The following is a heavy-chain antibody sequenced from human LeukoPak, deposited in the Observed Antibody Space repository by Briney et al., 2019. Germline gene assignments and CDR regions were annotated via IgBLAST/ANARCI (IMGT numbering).Heavy chain of an antibody. CDR2: IYYSGST. D-gene: IGHD3-3*01. CDR1: GGSISSYY. Sequence: KPSETLSLTCTVSGGSISSYYWSWIRQPPGKGLEWIGYIYYSGSTNYSPSLKSRVTISVDTSKNQFSLKLSSVTAADTAVYYCARLHYDFWSGYYTYYFDYWGQGTLVTVSS. V-gene: IGHV4-59*08. CDR3: ARLHYDFWSGYYTYYFDY. J-gene: IGHJ4*02.